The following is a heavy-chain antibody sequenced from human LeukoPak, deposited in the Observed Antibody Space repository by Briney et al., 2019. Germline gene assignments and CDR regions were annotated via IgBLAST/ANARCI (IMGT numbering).Heavy chain of an antibody. V-gene: IGHV3-23*01. CDR2: ISGSGGST. D-gene: IGHD3-10*01. CDR3: AKREGYYYGSGSYS. J-gene: IGHJ5*02. CDR1: GFTFSSYG. Sequence: TGGSLRLSCAASGFTFSSYGMSWVRQAPGKGLEWVSAISGSGGSTYYADSVKGRFTISRDNSKNTLYLQMNSLRAEDTAVYYCAKREGYYYGSGSYSWGQGTLVTVSS.